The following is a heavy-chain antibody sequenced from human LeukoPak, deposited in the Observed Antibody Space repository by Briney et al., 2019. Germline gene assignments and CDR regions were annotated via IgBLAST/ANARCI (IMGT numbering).Heavy chain of an antibody. CDR3: ARGGRDYSDTWFDP. D-gene: IGHD4-11*01. CDR1: GGSISSGGYS. V-gene: IGHV4-31*03. J-gene: IGHJ5*02. Sequence: SQTLSLTCTVSGGSISSGGYSWNWIRQHPGKGLEWIGYMYYSGSTYYNPSLKSRVTISVDTSKNQFSLKVSSVTAADTAVYYCARGGRDYSDTWFDPWGQGTLVTVSS. CDR2: MYYSGST.